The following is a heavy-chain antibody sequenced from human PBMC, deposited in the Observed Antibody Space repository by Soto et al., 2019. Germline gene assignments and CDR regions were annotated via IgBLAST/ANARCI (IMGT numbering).Heavy chain of an antibody. CDR1: GFTFSSYG. CDR3: AKAVMSAAGTGWPFDY. Sequence: GGSLRLSCAASGFTFSSYGMHWVRQAPGKGLEWVAVISYDGSNKYYADSVKGRFTISRDNSKNTLYLQMNSLRAEDTAVYYCAKAVMSAAGTGWPFDYWGQGTLVTVS. V-gene: IGHV3-30*18. J-gene: IGHJ4*02. D-gene: IGHD6-13*01. CDR2: ISYDGSNK.